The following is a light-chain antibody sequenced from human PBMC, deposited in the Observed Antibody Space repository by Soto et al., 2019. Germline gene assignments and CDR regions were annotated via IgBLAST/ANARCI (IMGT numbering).Light chain of an antibody. CDR3: QQYYSTPPWT. CDR1: QSVLYSSNNKNY. J-gene: IGKJ1*01. CDR2: WAS. V-gene: IGKV4-1*01. Sequence: PSPDSLSVSLGARATINCKSSQSVLYSSNNKNYLAWYQQKPGQPPKLLIYWASTRESGVPDRFSGSGSGTDFTLTISSLQAEDVAVYYCQQYYSTPPWTFGQGTKVDI.